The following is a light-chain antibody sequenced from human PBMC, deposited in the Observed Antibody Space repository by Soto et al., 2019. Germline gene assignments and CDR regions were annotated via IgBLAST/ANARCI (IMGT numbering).Light chain of an antibody. V-gene: IGKV1-33*01. Sequence: DIQMTQSPSSLSASVGDRVTITCQASHDITKYLNWYQQKPGKAPKFLIYDASNLEAGVPSRFSGSGSGTHFTLTINSLQPEDIATYYCQQYNNIPRTFGQGTKVDIK. CDR2: DAS. J-gene: IGKJ1*01. CDR3: QQYNNIPRT. CDR1: HDITKY.